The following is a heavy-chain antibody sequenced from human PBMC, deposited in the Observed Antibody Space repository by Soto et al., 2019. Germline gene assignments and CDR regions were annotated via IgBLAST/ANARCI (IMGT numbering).Heavy chain of an antibody. Sequence: PGGSLRLSCNVSGFTFGNYYMSWIRQAPGKGLESISYISSRGVTIYYADSVKGRFTISRDNAKNSLFLQMDSLRAEDTAVYYCARVTASGWFVNGRDYFDHWGQGTLVTAPQ. V-gene: IGHV3-11*01. J-gene: IGHJ4*02. D-gene: IGHD6-19*01. CDR2: ISSRGVTI. CDR3: ARVTASGWFVNGRDYFDH. CDR1: GFTFGNYY.